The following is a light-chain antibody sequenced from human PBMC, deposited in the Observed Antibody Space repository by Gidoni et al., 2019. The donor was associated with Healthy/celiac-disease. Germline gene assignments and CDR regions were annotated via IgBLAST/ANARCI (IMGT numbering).Light chain of an antibody. CDR3: QVWDSSSDHVV. V-gene: IGLV3-21*02. J-gene: IGLJ2*01. CDR2: DVS. CDR1: NIGSKS. Sequence: SSVLTRAPSVSVAPRQTARISLSGTNIGSKSFHVYQQKPCQFPVCAYYDVSGRLSAISERFSASYSGNTATLTISMVEAVDEVDYYFQVWDSSSDHVVFGGGTKLTVL.